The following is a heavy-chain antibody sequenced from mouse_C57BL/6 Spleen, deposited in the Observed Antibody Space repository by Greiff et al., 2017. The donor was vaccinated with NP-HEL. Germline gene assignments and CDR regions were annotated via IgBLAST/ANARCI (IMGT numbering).Heavy chain of an antibody. V-gene: IGHV1-39*01. D-gene: IGHD1-1*01. J-gene: IGHJ1*03. CDR1: GYSFTDYN. Sequence: VQLKQSGPELVKPGASVKISCKASGYSFTDYNMNWVKQSNGKSLEWIGVINPNYGTTSYNQKFKGKATLTVDQSSSTAYMQLNSLTSEDSAVYYCARRDYYGSSHHWYFDVWGTGTTLTVSS. CDR3: ARRDYYGSSHHWYFDV. CDR2: INPNYGTT.